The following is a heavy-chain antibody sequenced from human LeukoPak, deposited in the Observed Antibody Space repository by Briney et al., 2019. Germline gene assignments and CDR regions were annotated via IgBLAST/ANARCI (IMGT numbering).Heavy chain of an antibody. J-gene: IGHJ5*02. Sequence: GGSLRLSCAASGFTFSSYWMDWVRQAPGKGLVWVSRINSDGSSTSYADSVKGRFTISRDNAKNTLYLQVNSLRIEDTAVYYCAKGYGLQPVNNWFAPWGQRTLVTVSS. D-gene: IGHD5-24*01. CDR1: GFTFSSYW. V-gene: IGHV3-74*01. CDR2: INSDGSST. CDR3: AKGYGLQPVNNWFAP.